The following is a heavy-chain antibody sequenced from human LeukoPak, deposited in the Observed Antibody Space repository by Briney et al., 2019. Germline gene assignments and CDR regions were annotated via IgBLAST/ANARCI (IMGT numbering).Heavy chain of an antibody. D-gene: IGHD3-9*01. Sequence: SVKVSCKASGGTFSSYAISWVRQAPGQGLEWMGGIIPIFGTANYAQKFQGRVTITADESTSTAYMELSSLRSEDTAVYYCARGPLGYDILTGPYGMDVWGKGTTVTVSS. J-gene: IGHJ6*04. CDR3: ARGPLGYDILTGPYGMDV. CDR2: IIPIFGTA. V-gene: IGHV1-69*01. CDR1: GGTFSSYA.